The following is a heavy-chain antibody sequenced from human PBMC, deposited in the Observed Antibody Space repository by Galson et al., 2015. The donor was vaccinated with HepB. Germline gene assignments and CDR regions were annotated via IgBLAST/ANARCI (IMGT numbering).Heavy chain of an antibody. V-gene: IGHV3-48*03. CDR3: ARDRRVPYYYYGMDV. CDR1: GFTFSSYE. Sequence: SLRLSCAASGFTFSSYEMNWVRQAPGKGLEWVSYISSSGSTLYYADSVKGRFTISRDNAKNSLYLQMNSLRAEDTAVYYCARDRRVPYYYYGMDVWGQGTTVTVSS. J-gene: IGHJ6*02. D-gene: IGHD2-2*01. CDR2: ISSSGSTL.